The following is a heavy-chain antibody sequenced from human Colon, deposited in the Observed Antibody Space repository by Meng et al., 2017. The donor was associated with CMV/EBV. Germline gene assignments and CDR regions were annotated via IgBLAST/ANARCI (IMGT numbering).Heavy chain of an antibody. V-gene: IGHV1-68*01. CDR3: ARDETNIVVPGAAPFDY. D-gene: IGHD2-2*01. CDR2: ITLHNGDT. Sequence: ASVKVSCKASGYTFTCCPLHWWQQAPGQGLKRMRWITLHNGDTNYAKRVQGRVTITRDMSLRTAYIELSSLRSDDTAVYYCARDETNIVVPGAAPFDYWGQGTLVTVSS. CDR1: GYTFTCCP. J-gene: IGHJ4*02.